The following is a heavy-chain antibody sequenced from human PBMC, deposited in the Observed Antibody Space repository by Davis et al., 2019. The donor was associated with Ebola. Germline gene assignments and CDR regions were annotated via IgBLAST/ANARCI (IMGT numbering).Heavy chain of an antibody. Sequence: SLKISCAASGFTFDDYAMHWVRQAPGKGLEWVSGISWNSGSIGYADSVKGRFTISRDNAKNSLYLQMNSLRAEDTAVYYCARGENLEWLVRFDPWGQGTLVTVSS. V-gene: IGHV3-9*01. J-gene: IGHJ5*02. D-gene: IGHD3-3*01. CDR1: GFTFDDYA. CDR3: ARGENLEWLVRFDP. CDR2: ISWNSGSI.